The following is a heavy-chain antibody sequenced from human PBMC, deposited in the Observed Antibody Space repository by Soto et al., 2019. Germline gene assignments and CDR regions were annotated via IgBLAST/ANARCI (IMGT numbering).Heavy chain of an antibody. CDR3: ARLQSDDFRSGSEPMDV. CDR1: GGSVRRGSYQ. J-gene: IGHJ6*02. V-gene: IGHV4-61*01. CDR2: VNVSGST. Sequence: SETLSLTCTVSGGSVRRGSYQWSWIRQSPGKGLDWIGYVNVSGSTNYNPSLKSRVTISLDTSKNQFSLNLTSVTAADTALYFRARLQSDDFRSGSEPMDVWGQGTTVTVSS. D-gene: IGHD3-3*01.